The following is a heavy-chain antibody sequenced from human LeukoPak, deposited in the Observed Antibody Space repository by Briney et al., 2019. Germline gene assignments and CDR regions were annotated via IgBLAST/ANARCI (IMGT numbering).Heavy chain of an antibody. Sequence: GRSLRLSCAASGFTFGSYAMHWVRQAPGKGLEFVSAISSKGDITYYANSVKSRFIMSRDNSKNTLYLQMGSLRAEDMAVYYCARWGGGADYWGQGTLVTVSS. CDR2: ISSKGDIT. V-gene: IGHV3-64*01. CDR1: GFTFGSYA. CDR3: ARWGGGADY. D-gene: IGHD3-10*01. J-gene: IGHJ4*02.